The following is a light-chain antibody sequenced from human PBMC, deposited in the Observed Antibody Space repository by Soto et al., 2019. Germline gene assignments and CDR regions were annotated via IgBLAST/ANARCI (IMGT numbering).Light chain of an antibody. CDR2: AAS. Sequence: DIQMTHSPSSLSASVLERVTITCRASQIISSYLNWYQQKPGKAPKLLIYAASSLQRGVPSRFSGSGSGTDFTLTISSLQPEDFATYYCQKSYSTPITCGKGQRRAIK. CDR1: QIISSY. V-gene: IGKV1-39*01. J-gene: IGKJ5*01. CDR3: QKSYSTPIT.